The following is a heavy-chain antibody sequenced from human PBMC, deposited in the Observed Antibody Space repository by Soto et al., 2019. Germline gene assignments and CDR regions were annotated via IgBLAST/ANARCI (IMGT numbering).Heavy chain of an antibody. CDR3: ARGGRYDILTGYSNGWGMDV. CDR2: IYHSGST. J-gene: IGHJ6*02. D-gene: IGHD3-9*01. CDR1: GGSISSSNW. Sequence: KTSETLSLTCAVSGGSISSSNWWSWVRQPPGKGLEWIGEIYHSGSTNYNPSLKSRVTISVDKSKNQFSLKLSSVTAADTAVYYCARGGRYDILTGYSNGWGMDVWGQGTTVTVSS. V-gene: IGHV4-4*02.